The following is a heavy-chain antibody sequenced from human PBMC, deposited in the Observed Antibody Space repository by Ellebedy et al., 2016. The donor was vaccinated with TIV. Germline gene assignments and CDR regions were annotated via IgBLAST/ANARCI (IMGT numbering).Heavy chain of an antibody. J-gene: IGHJ5*02. D-gene: IGHD1-26*01. CDR2: INPNSGGT. V-gene: IGHV1-2*02. CDR1: GYTFTGYY. CDR3: ARDGGRGNWFDP. Sequence: AASVKVSCTASGYTFTGYYMHWVRQAPGQGLEWMGWINPNSGGTDYAEKFQGRVTMTRDTSISTAYMDLSSLRSDDTAVYYCARDGGRGNWFDPWGQGTLVTVSS.